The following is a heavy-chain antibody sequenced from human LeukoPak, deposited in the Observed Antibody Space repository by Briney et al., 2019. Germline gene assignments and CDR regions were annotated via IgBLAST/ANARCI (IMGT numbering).Heavy chain of an antibody. J-gene: IGHJ4*02. CDR1: GGSFSGYY. D-gene: IGHD6-13*01. V-gene: IGHV4-34*01. CDR2: INHSGST. CDR3: ARLAGGSSWYGYFDY. Sequence: SETLSLTCAVYGGSFSGYYWSWIRQPPGKGLEWIGEINHSGSTNYNPSLKSQVTISVDTSKNQFSLKLSSVTAADTAVYYCARLAGGSSWYGYFDYWGQGTLVTVSS.